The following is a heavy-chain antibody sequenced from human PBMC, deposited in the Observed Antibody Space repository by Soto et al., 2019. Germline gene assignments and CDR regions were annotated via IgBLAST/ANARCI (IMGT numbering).Heavy chain of an antibody. V-gene: IGHV1-69*12. CDR3: ARSGGLDRDFNS. J-gene: IGHJ4*02. D-gene: IGHD2-15*01. CDR1: GGTFSSDS. CDR2: TIPMFDTP. Sequence: QVQLVQAGAEVKKPGSSVKVSCKASGGTFSSDSFSWVRQAPGQGLEWMGGTIPMFDTPIYAQKFQDRVTITADESTSTAYMQLSSLRSGDTAVYYCARSGGLDRDFNSWGQGSLVTVSS.